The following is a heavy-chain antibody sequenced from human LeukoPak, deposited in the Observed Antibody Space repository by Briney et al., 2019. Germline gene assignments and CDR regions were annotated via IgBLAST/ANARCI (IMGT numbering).Heavy chain of an antibody. D-gene: IGHD5-24*01. CDR1: GFTVSSNY. CDR3: ARVGGGYNFWNWYFDL. J-gene: IGHJ2*01. CDR2: IYSGGST. V-gene: IGHV3-66*01. Sequence: PGGSLRLSCAASGFTVSSNYMSWVRQAPRKGLEWVSVIYSGGSTYYADSVKGRFTISRDNSKNTLYLQMNSLRAEDTAVYYCARVGGGYNFWNWYFDLWGRGTLVTVSS.